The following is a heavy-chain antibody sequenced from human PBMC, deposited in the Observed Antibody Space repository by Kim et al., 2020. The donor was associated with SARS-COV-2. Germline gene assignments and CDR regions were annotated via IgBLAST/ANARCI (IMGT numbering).Heavy chain of an antibody. D-gene: IGHD4-4*01. CDR3: ARDLNPTVYDY. V-gene: IGHV1-3*01. J-gene: IGHJ4*02. Sequence: KYSQKFQGRVTITRDTSANTAYMDLRSLTFEDTAIYYCARDLNPTVYDYWGQGTLVTVSS.